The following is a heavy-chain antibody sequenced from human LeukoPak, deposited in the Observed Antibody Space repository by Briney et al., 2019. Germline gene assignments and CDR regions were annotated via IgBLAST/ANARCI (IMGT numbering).Heavy chain of an antibody. CDR1: GYTFTRYY. V-gene: IGHV1-46*01. CDR3: ARDNSVGDIAWWFDP. D-gene: IGHD3-16*02. CDR2: ISPSGSSP. Sequence: ASVKVSCKAFGYTFTRYYMHWVRQAPGQGPEWMGVISPSGSSPLYAQKFQGRVTMTRDMSTTTDYMELSSLRSEDTAVYYCARDNSVGDIAWWFDPWGQGTLVTVSS. J-gene: IGHJ5*02.